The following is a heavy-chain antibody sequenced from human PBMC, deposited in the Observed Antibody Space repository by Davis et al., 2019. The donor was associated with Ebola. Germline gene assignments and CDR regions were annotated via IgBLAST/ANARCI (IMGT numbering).Heavy chain of an antibody. Sequence: ASVKVSCKASGYTFTSYGISWVRQAPGQGLEWMGWISAYNGNTNYAQKLQGRVTMTTDTSTSTAYMEPRSLRSDDTAVYYCARDIWFRERLYGMDVWGQGTTVTVSS. J-gene: IGHJ6*02. V-gene: IGHV1-18*01. CDR1: GYTFTSYG. D-gene: IGHD3-10*01. CDR2: ISAYNGNT. CDR3: ARDIWFRERLYGMDV.